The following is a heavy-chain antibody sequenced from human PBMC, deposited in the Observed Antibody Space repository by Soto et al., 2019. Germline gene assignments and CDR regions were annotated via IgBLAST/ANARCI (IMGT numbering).Heavy chain of an antibody. J-gene: IGHJ4*02. CDR2: IRDKADSYTT. CDR3: AAIRGVVGY. V-gene: IGHV3-72*01. Sequence: EVQLVESGGGLVQPGGSLRLSCAASGFTFSDHHMDGVRQAPGKGLEWVGRIRDKADSYTTVYAASVKGRFTISRDDSRNSMYLQINSLKTEDTAVYYCAAIRGVVGYWGQGTLVTVSS. CDR1: GFTFSDHH. D-gene: IGHD3-10*01.